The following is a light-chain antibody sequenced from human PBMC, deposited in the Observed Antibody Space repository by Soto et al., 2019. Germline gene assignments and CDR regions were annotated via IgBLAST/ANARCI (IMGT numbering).Light chain of an antibody. CDR2: GAS. CDR1: QSVSSN. CDR3: QQYNKWPLIT. J-gene: IGKJ5*01. Sequence: EIVLTQSPGTLSLSPGERATLSCRASQSVSSNFLAWYQEKPGQAPRLLIYGASTRATGTPARFSGSGSGTEFTLTISSLQSEDFALYYCQQYNKWPLITFGQGTRLEIK. V-gene: IGKV3D-15*01.